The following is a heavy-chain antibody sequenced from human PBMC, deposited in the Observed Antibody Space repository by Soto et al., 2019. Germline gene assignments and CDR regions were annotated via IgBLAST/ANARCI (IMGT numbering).Heavy chain of an antibody. V-gene: IGHV1-18*01. CDR3: AKNGHPPYYYYGMDV. J-gene: IGHJ6*02. D-gene: IGHD2-8*01. CDR1: GYSFSTYG. CDR2: ISGYNGDT. Sequence: ASVKVSCKASGYSFSTYGISWARQAPGQGLEWMGWISGYNGDTNYAQKFQGRVTMTIDTSTTTAYLELRRLTYDDTAVYFCAKNGHPPYYYYGMDVWGQGTTVTVSS.